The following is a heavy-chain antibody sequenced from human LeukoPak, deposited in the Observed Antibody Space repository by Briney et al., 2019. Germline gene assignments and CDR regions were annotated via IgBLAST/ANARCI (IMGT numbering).Heavy chain of an antibody. J-gene: IGHJ4*02. Sequence: GGSLRLSCAASGFTFSSYAMHWVRQAPGKGLEWVAFIRYDGSNKYYADSVKGRFTISRDNSKNTLYLQMNSLRAEDTAVYYCAKDHLAYQLLDYFDYWGQGTVVSVSS. V-gene: IGHV3-30*02. D-gene: IGHD2-2*01. CDR1: GFTFSSYA. CDR3: AKDHLAYQLLDYFDY. CDR2: IRYDGSNK.